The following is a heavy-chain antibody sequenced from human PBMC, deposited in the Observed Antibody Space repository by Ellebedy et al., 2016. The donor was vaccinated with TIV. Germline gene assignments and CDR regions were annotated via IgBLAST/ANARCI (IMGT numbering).Heavy chain of an antibody. CDR3: AKGHTASFFYLCDS. CDR2: VGGGDDRT. D-gene: IGHD2-2*01. CDR1: GFTAFNFA. Sequence: GESLKIPCEAPGFTAFNFAMSWVRQAPGKGLEWVSAVGGGDDRTFYADAVKGRFTISRDNSKNTVTLQMQRLRAEDTATYYCAKGHTASFFYLCDSWGQGTLVTVSS. V-gene: IGHV3-23*01. J-gene: IGHJ5*01.